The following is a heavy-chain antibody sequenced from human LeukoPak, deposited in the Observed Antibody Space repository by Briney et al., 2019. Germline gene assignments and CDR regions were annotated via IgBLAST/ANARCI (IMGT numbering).Heavy chain of an antibody. J-gene: IGHJ4*02. CDR3: ARAQARGKQAIIAAAGRFDY. Sequence: PSETLSLTCTVSGGSISSSSYYWGWIRQPPGKGLEWIGSIYYSGSTYYNPSLKSRVTISVDTSKNQFSLKLSSVTAADTAVYYCARAQARGKQAIIAAAGRFDYWGQGTLVTVSS. V-gene: IGHV4-39*07. D-gene: IGHD6-13*01. CDR1: GGSISSSSYY. CDR2: IYYSGST.